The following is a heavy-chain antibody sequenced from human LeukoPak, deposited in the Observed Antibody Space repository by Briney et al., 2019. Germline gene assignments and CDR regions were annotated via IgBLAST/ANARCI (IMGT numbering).Heavy chain of an antibody. CDR2: IYYSGNT. J-gene: IGHJ4*02. V-gene: IGHV4-59*01. Sequence: SETLSLTCTVSGGSTSSYYWSWIRQPPGKGLEWIGYIYYSGNTNYNPSLKSRVTISVDTSKNQFSLKLSSVTAADTAVYYCARAAYCEPFDYWGQGTLVIVSS. CDR3: ARAAYCEPFDY. D-gene: IGHD3-22*01. CDR1: GGSTSSYY.